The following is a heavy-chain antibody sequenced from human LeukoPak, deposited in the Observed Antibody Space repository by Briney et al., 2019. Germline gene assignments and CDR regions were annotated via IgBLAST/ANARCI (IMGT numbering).Heavy chain of an antibody. CDR1: GVSISSYY. V-gene: IGHV4-59*01. Sequence: PSETLSLTCTVSGVSISSYYWSWIRQPPGKGLEWIGYIYYSGSTNYSPSLKSRVTISVDTSKNQFSLRLSSVTAADTAVYYCARASKYRRYCTNGVCYTHTFDYWGQGTLVTVSS. CDR3: ARASKYRRYCTNGVCYTHTFDY. D-gene: IGHD2-8*01. J-gene: IGHJ4*02. CDR2: IYYSGST.